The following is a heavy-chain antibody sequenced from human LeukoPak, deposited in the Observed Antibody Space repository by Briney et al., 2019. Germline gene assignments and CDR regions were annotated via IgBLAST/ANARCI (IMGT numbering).Heavy chain of an antibody. CDR2: INHSGST. J-gene: IGHJ6*03. D-gene: IGHD6-13*01. CDR1: GGSISSRTYY. V-gene: IGHV4-39*07. CDR3: ARGRSSSSIYYYYYMDV. Sequence: SETLSLTCTVSGGSISSRTYYWGWIRQPPGKGLEWIGEINHSGSTNYNPSLKSRVTISVDTSKNQFSLKLSSVTAADTAVYYCARGRSSSSIYYYYYMDVWGKGTTVTVSS.